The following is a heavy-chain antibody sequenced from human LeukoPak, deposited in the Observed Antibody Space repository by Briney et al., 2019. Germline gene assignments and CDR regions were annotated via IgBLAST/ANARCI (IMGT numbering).Heavy chain of an antibody. D-gene: IGHD3-3*01. Sequence: GASVTVSCKVSGNSLSELSIQWVRQAPGKGLECMGGFDPEEAKMVYAQNFQGRVTMTEDSPTQTAYMELSGLTSDDTAVYYCTTRSGDFWSGFVNWGQGTLVTVSS. V-gene: IGHV1-24*01. CDR3: TTRSGDFWSGFVN. J-gene: IGHJ4*02. CDR2: FDPEEAKM. CDR1: GNSLSELS.